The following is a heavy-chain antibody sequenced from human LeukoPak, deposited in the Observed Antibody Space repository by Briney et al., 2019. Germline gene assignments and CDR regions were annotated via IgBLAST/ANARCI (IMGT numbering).Heavy chain of an antibody. CDR1: GFTFSSYS. V-gene: IGHV3-21*01. D-gene: IGHD3-22*01. CDR2: ISSSSSYI. J-gene: IGHJ3*02. CDR3: ARLPSMIESFDM. Sequence: KTGGSLRLSCAASGFTFSSYSMNWVRQAPGKGLEWVSSISSSSSYIYYADSVKGRFTISRDNAKNSLYLQMKSLRAEDTAVYYCARLPSMIESFDMWGQGTMVTVSS.